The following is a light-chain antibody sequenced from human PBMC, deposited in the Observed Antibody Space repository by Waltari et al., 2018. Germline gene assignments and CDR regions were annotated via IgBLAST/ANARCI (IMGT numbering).Light chain of an antibody. Sequence: DIVMSQSPDSLAVSLGERATLQCKSRQSVFYYSNNNNYLAWYQQKPAQAPKLLFYWSSTRESGVPERFSGSGSGTDFSLTISSLQAEDVAVYYCQQYYNIPLTFGGGTKLEIK. CDR1: QSVFYYSNNNNY. CDR3: QQYYNIPLT. CDR2: WSS. V-gene: IGKV4-1*01. J-gene: IGKJ4*01.